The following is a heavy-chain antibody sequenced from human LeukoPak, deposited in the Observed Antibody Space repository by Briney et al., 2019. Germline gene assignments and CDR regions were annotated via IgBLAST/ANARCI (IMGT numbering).Heavy chain of an antibody. Sequence: PGGSLRLSCAASGFTVSSNYMSWVRQAPGEGLQWVSAIRGRASSTYYADSVKGRFTISRDNSKNTLYLQMNSLRAEDTAVYYCAKVEPFCGGDCYSGFNYWGQGTLVTVSS. D-gene: IGHD2-21*02. J-gene: IGHJ4*02. CDR2: IRGRASST. CDR1: GFTVSSNY. V-gene: IGHV3-23*01. CDR3: AKVEPFCGGDCYSGFNY.